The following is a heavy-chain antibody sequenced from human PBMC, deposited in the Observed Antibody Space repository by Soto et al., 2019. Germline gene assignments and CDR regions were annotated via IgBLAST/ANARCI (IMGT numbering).Heavy chain of an antibody. D-gene: IGHD3-3*01. CDR3: ARDWTGDTCPCLDV. CDR1: GFTFSNYA. Sequence: EVQLLESGGGLVQPGGSLRLSCAAAGFTFSNYALTWVRQSPGKGLEWVSTFSGSGGSTYYSDSVRGLFTISRENSKNTLFLQMNSLRVEDTAIYYCARDWTGDTCPCLDVWGQGTTVSVSS. V-gene: IGHV3-23*01. J-gene: IGHJ6*02. CDR2: FSGSGGST.